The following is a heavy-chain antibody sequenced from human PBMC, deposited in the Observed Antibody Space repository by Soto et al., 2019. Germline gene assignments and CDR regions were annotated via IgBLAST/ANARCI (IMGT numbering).Heavy chain of an antibody. CDR2: IIPIFGTA. Sequence: GASVKVSCKASGGTFSSYAISWVRQAPGQGLEWMGGIIPIFGTANYAQKFQGRVTITADKSTSTAYMELSSLRSEDTAVYYCAREGSPLMELAPFDYWGQGTLVPVSS. D-gene: IGHD1-26*01. V-gene: IGHV1-69*06. CDR1: GGTFSSYA. J-gene: IGHJ4*02. CDR3: AREGSPLMELAPFDY.